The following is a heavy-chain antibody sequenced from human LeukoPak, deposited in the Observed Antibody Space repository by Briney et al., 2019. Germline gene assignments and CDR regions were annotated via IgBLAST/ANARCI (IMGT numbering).Heavy chain of an antibody. CDR1: GFTFRNAW. D-gene: IGHD5/OR15-5a*01. CDR2: ITDGGAT. CDR3: TTDIPNEVYPFDY. Sequence: PGGSLRLSCVASGFTFRNAWMSWVRQAPGKGLEWVGHITDGGATHYGAPVKGRFTVSTDDSNTTLYLQMNSLKTEDTALYYCTTDIPNEVYPFDYWGQGSLVTVSS. J-gene: IGHJ4*02. V-gene: IGHV3-15*01.